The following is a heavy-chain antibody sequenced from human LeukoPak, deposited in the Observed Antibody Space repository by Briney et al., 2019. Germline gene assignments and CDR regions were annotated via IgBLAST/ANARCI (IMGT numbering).Heavy chain of an antibody. D-gene: IGHD6-19*01. V-gene: IGHV3-21*01. CDR2: ISSSSSYI. Sequence: GGSLRLSCAASGFTFSSYSMNWVRQAPGKGLEWVSSISSSSSYIYYADSVKGRFTISRDNAKNSLYLQMNSLRAEDTAVYYCASFQSGIAVAGTWGQGTLVTVSS. J-gene: IGHJ5*02. CDR3: ASFQSGIAVAGT. CDR1: GFTFSSYS.